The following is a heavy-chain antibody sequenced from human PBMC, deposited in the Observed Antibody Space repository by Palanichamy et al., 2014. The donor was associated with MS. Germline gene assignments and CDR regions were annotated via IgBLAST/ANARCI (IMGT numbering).Heavy chain of an antibody. CDR1: GGTFGSYT. CDR3: AREGAYGYKRNAFDY. V-gene: IGHV1-69*08. D-gene: IGHD5-24*01. J-gene: IGHJ4*02. Sequence: QVQLVQSGAEVKKPGSSVKVSCKASGGTFGSYTISWVRQAPGQGLEWMGRIIPILGIANYAQKFQGRVTITADKSTSTAYMELSSLRSEDTAVYYCAREGAYGYKRNAFDYWGQGTLVTVSS. CDR2: IIPILGIA.